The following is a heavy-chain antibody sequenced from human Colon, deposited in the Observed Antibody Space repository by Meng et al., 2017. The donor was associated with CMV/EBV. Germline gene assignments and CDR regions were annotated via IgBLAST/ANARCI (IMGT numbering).Heavy chain of an antibody. CDR2: IGGAAGVT. J-gene: IGHJ4*02. D-gene: IGHD2-15*01. CDR3: ARGRRDIGFDS. CDR1: GFSISDYY. Sequence: QVHLVESGGGSVQPGGSLRLSCAASGFSISDYYVSWIRQAPGKGLEWISYIGGAAGVTYYADSLKGRFTISRDNARQSLYLQMASLRVEDTAIYYCARGRRDIGFDSWGQGALVTVSS. V-gene: IGHV3-11*01.